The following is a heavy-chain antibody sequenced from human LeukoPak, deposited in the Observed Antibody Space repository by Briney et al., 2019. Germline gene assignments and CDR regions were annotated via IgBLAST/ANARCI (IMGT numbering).Heavy chain of an antibody. V-gene: IGHV1-69*04. CDR1: GDNFSSYV. CDR2: IIPTLDVA. D-gene: IGHD3-16*02. CDR3: TREGVYSPDPTSYHRLPFDI. J-gene: IGHJ3*02. Sequence: ASVKVSCKASGDNFSSYVFTWVRQAPGQGLEWMGRIIPTLDVANFAQKFKGRVSITADKSTNTAHLELSNLRSEDTAVYYCTREGVYSPDPTSYHRLPFDIWGKGTVVIVSS.